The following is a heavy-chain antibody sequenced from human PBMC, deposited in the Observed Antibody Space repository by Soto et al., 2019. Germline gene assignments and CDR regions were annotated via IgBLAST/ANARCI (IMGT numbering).Heavy chain of an antibody. Sequence: SETLSLTCAFYVVSFSGYYWSCIRHPPGKWLEWIGEINHSGSTNYNPSLKSRVTISVDTSKNQFSLKLSSVTAADTAVYYCARGWLTGSGYYKITNWFDRWGQGTLVTVSS. D-gene: IGHD3-22*01. V-gene: IGHV4-34*01. CDR2: INHSGST. CDR1: VVSFSGYY. J-gene: IGHJ5*02. CDR3: ARGWLTGSGYYKITNWFDR.